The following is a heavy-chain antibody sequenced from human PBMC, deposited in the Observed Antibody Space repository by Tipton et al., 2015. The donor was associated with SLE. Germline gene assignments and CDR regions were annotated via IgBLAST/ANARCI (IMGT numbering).Heavy chain of an antibody. D-gene: IGHD2-21*02. Sequence: SLRLSCAASGFTFGSYAMNWVRQAPGKGLEWVAVIYDGGSTRYYADSVRGRFTISRDNSKNTLYLQMDSLRAEDTAVYYCAKDPRPSGDNYFYYYMDVGGKGTTVTVAS. CDR3: AKDPRPSGDNYFYYYMDV. CDR2: IYDGGSTR. V-gene: IGHV3-23*03. CDR1: GFTFGSYA. J-gene: IGHJ6*03.